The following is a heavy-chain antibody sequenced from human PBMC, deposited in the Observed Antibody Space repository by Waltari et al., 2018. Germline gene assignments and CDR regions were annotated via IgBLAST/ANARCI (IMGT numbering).Heavy chain of an antibody. D-gene: IGHD2-15*01. Sequence: EVQLVESGGGLVQPGGSLRLSCAASGFTFSSYSMNWVRQAPGKGLEWVAYISSSSSTIYSADSVKGRFTISRDNAKNSLYLQMNSLRDEDTAVYYCARVRRYCSGGSCYSDYWGQGTLVTVSS. CDR2: ISSSSSTI. J-gene: IGHJ4*02. CDR1: GFTFSSYS. CDR3: ARVRRYCSGGSCYSDY. V-gene: IGHV3-48*02.